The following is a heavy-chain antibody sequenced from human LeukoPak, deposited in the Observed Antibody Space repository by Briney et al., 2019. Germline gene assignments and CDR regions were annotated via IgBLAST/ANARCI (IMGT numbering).Heavy chain of an antibody. J-gene: IGHJ3*02. V-gene: IGHV1-3*01. CDR3: AREAAALDAFDI. D-gene: IGHD6-13*01. Sequence: KFQGRVTITRDTPASTAYMELSSLRSGDTAVYYCAREAAALDAFDIWGQGTMVTVSS.